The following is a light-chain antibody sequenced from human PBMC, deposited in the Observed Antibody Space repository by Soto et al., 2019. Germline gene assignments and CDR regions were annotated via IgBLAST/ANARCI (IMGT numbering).Light chain of an antibody. CDR2: ENN. CDR1: SSNIGNNY. V-gene: IGLV1-51*02. Sequence: QSVLTQPPSVSAAPGQKVTISCSGSSSNIGNNYVSWYQQLPGTAPKLLIYENNKRPSGIPDRFSGSKSGTSATLGITGLQTGDEADYYCGTWDSSLSVPVFGGGTKLTVL. J-gene: IGLJ2*01. CDR3: GTWDSSLSVPV.